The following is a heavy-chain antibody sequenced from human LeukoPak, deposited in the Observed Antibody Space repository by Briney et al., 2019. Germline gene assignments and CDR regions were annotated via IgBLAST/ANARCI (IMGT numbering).Heavy chain of an antibody. CDR3: ARDGNGIVGATSVDY. V-gene: IGHV1-18*01. J-gene: IGHJ4*02. CDR1: GYTFTSYG. CDR2: ISAYNGNT. Sequence: ASVKVSCKASGYTFTSYGISWVRQAPGQGLEWMGWISAYNGNTNYAQKLQGRVTMTTDTSTSTAYMELRRLRSDDTAVYYCARDGNGIVGATSVDYWGQGTLVTVSS. D-gene: IGHD1-26*01.